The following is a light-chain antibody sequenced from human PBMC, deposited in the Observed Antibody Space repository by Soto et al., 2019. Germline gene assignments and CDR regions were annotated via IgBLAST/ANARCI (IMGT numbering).Light chain of an antibody. Sequence: DIPMTQSPSSLSASVGDRITITCRTTQSISNYLNWYQHKPGKAPKLLIYAASSVQSGVPSTFSGSGSGTDFTLTITSLQPEDFATYYCQQSYSTPRTFGQGTKLEIK. CDR2: AAS. V-gene: IGKV1-39*01. CDR1: QSISNY. CDR3: QQSYSTPRT. J-gene: IGKJ2*01.